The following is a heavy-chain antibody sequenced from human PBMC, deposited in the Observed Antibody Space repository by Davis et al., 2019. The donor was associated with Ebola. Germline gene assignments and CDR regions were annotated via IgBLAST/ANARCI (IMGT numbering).Heavy chain of an antibody. D-gene: IGHD5-18*01. V-gene: IGHV3-11*04. CDR3: ARIHSYGYGDY. Sequence: GESLKISCAASGFTFSDYYMSWIRQAPGKGLEWVSYISSSGSTIYYADSVKGRFTISRDNAKNSLYLQMNSLRAEDTAVYYCARIHSYGYGDYWGQGTLVTVSS. CDR1: GFTFSDYY. J-gene: IGHJ4*02. CDR2: ISSSGSTI.